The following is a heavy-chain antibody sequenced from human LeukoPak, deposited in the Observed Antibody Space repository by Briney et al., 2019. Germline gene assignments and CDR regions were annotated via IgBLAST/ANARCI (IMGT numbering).Heavy chain of an antibody. D-gene: IGHD6-13*01. CDR2: IIPIFGTA. CDR3: ARDSRRAAASLAFDY. CDR1: GGTFSSYA. V-gene: IGHV1-69*13. Sequence: GASVKVSCKASGGTFSSYAISWVRQAPGQGLEWMGGIIPIFGTANYAQKFQGRVTITADESTSTAYMELRSLRSDDTAVYYCARDSRRAAASLAFDYWGQGALVTVSS. J-gene: IGHJ4*02.